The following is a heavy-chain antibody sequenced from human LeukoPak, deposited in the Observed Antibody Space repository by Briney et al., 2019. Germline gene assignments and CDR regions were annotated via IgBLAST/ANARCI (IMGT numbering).Heavy chain of an antibody. Sequence: PGGSLRLSCAASGFTLSSYSMNWVRQAPGKGLEWVSSISSSSSYIYYADSVKGRFTISRDNAKNSLYLQMNSLRAEDTAVYYCARDVIGALGYWGQGTLVTVSS. CDR2: ISSSSSYI. V-gene: IGHV3-21*01. CDR3: ARDVIGALGY. J-gene: IGHJ4*02. CDR1: GFTLSSYS. D-gene: IGHD3-10*01.